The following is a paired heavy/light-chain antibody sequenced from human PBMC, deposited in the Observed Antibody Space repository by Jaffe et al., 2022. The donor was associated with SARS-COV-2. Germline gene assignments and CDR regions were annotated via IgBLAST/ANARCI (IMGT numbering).Heavy chain of an antibody. Sequence: EVQLVESGGGLVQPGGSLRLSCVVSGFVLNDYWMSWVRQAPGKGLEWVANIRQDGSEKFYVDSVKGRFTISRDNAKKSVYLQMDSLRAEDTAIYFCAKYNGYSLDHWGQGTLVSVSS. J-gene: IGHJ4*02. CDR1: GFVLNDYW. D-gene: IGHD3-22*01. CDR2: IRQDGSEK. CDR3: AKYNGYSLDH. V-gene: IGHV3-7*03.
Light chain of an antibody. CDR3: CSYTGSLYV. J-gene: IGLJ1*01. V-gene: IGLV2-11*01. CDR2: DVN. Sequence: QSALTQPRSVSGSPGQSVTISCTGTSRHVGTYKYVSWYQQHPGKAPKLMIYDVNRRPSGVPDRFSVSNSGNTASLTISGLRAEDEAYYYCCSYTGSLYVFGTGTEVTVL. CDR1: SRHVGTYKY.